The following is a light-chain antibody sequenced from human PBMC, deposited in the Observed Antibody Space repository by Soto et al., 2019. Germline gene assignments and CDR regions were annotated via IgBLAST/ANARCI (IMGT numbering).Light chain of an antibody. CDR1: QSISSH. Sequence: DIQMTQSPSSLSASVGDRVTITCRASQSISSHLNWYQQKPGKAPKLLIYTASSLQSGVPSRFSGSGSGTDFTFTISNLQPADIATYYCQQSHSTPPYTFGQGTKLEIK. CDR2: TAS. CDR3: QQSHSTPPYT. V-gene: IGKV1-39*01. J-gene: IGKJ2*01.